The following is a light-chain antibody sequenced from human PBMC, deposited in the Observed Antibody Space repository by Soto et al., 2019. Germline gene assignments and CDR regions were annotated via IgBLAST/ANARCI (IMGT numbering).Light chain of an antibody. CDR2: GVS. CDR3: QQYGSSPQT. J-gene: IGKJ1*01. CDR1: QSVSSSS. Sequence: IVLTQSPGTLSLSPGERATLSCRASQSVSSSSLAWYQQKPGQAPRLLIYGVSSRATGIPDRFSGSGSGTDFTLTISRLEPEDFAVYYCQQYGSSPQTFGQGTKV. V-gene: IGKV3-20*01.